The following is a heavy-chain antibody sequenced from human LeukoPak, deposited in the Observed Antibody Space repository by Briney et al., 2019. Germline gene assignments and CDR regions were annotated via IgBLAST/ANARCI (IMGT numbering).Heavy chain of an antibody. Sequence: SETLSLTCTVSGGSISSSSYYWGWIRQPPGKGREWIGSIYYSGSTYYNPSLKSRVTISVDTSKNQFSLKLSSVTAADTAVYYCADGGAWNYMDVWGKGTTVTVSS. J-gene: IGHJ6*03. CDR2: IYYSGST. V-gene: IGHV4-39*01. CDR1: GGSISSSSYY. D-gene: IGHD1-1*01. CDR3: ADGGAWNYMDV.